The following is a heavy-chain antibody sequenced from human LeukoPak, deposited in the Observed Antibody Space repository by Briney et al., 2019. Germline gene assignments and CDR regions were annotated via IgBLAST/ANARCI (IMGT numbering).Heavy chain of an antibody. CDR2: INPSGGST. Sequence: ASVTVSFKGSGYTFTNYYMHWVGQAPGQGLEGMGIINPSGGSTSYAQKFQGRVTMTRDMSTSTVYMELSSLRSEDTAVYYCARLDCSSTSCHDYWGQGTLVTVSS. J-gene: IGHJ4*02. CDR3: ARLDCSSTSCHDY. D-gene: IGHD2-2*01. CDR1: GYTFTNYY. V-gene: IGHV1-46*01.